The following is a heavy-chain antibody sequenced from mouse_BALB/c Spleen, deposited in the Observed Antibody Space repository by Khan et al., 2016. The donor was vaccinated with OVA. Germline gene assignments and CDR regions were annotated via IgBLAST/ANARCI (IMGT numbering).Heavy chain of an antibody. CDR1: GYTFTDYA. V-gene: IGHV1S137*01. J-gene: IGHJ2*01. CDR2: ISTYSGNT. Sequence: QVQLQQSGPELVRPGVSVKISCKGSGYTFTDYAMHWVKQSHAKSLEWIGLISTYSGNTNYKQKFKGKATMTVDKSYSTAYMELARLTSEDSAIYYCARPAYDGYYDYWGQGTTLTVSS. D-gene: IGHD2-3*01. CDR3: ARPAYDGYYDY.